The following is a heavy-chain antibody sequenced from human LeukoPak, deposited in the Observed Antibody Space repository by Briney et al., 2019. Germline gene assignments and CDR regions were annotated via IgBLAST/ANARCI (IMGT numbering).Heavy chain of an antibody. Sequence: GGSLRLSCAASGFTVSSNYMSWVRQAPGKGLEWVSVIYSGGSTYYADSVKGRFTISRDNSKNTLYLQMNSLRAEDTAVYYCASEVGATTTDYWGQGTLVTVSS. CDR1: GFTVSSNY. J-gene: IGHJ4*02. CDR3: ASEVGATTTDY. D-gene: IGHD1-26*01. CDR2: IYSGGST. V-gene: IGHV3-66*02.